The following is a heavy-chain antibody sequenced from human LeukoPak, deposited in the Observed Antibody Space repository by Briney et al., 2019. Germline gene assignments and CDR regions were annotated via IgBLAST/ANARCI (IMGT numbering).Heavy chain of an antibody. Sequence: GGSLRLSCAPSGSSFSNYNMNWVRQAPGKGLEWVSYISRSSSTIKYADSVKGRFTISRDHAKNSLYLQMNSLRAEDAAVYFCAKAPVTSCRGAYCYPFDSWGQGTLVTVSS. CDR3: AKAPVTSCRGAYCYPFDS. D-gene: IGHD2-21*01. CDR1: GSSFSNYN. CDR2: ISRSSSTI. J-gene: IGHJ4*02. V-gene: IGHV3-48*01.